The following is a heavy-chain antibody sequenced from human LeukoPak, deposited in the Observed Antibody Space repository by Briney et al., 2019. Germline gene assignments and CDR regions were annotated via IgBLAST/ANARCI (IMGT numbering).Heavy chain of an antibody. Sequence: GGSLRLSCAASGFTFSSYWMSWVRQAPGKGLEWVANIKQDGSEKNYVDSVKGRFTISRDNAKNSLYLQMNSLRAEDTAVYFCARPYYYSSGSHPYWGQGTLVTVSS. D-gene: IGHD3-10*01. J-gene: IGHJ4*02. V-gene: IGHV3-7*01. CDR1: GFTFSSYW. CDR3: ARPYYYSSGSHPY. CDR2: IKQDGSEK.